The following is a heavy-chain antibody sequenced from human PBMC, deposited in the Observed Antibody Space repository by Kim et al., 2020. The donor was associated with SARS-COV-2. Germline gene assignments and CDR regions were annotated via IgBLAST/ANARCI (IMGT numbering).Heavy chain of an antibody. D-gene: IGHD3-22*01. V-gene: IGHV3-53*04. CDR3: ARGGPYYYDSSGGLDY. Sequence: SVKGRFTISRHNSKNTLYLQMNSLRAEDTAVYYCARGGPYYYDSSGGLDYWGQGTLVTVSS. J-gene: IGHJ4*02.